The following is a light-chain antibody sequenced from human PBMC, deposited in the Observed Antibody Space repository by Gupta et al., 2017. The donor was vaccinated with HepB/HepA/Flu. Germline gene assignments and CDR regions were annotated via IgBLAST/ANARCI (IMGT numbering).Light chain of an antibody. J-gene: IGKJ1*01. V-gene: IGKV3-20*01. CDR3: QQYGSSPWT. CDR2: GAS. Sequence: VLTSAPGTLSLSPGERATLSCRASQSVSSSYLAWYQQKPGQAPRLLIYGASSRATGIPDRFSGSGSGTDFTLTISRLEPEDFAVYYCQQYGSSPWTFGQGTKVEIK. CDR1: QSVSSSY.